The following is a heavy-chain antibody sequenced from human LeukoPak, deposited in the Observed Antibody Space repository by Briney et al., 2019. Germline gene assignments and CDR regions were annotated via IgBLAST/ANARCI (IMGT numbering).Heavy chain of an antibody. CDR3: ARAALYTYYYMDV. CDR2: ISYDGSNK. CDR1: GFTFGDYA. J-gene: IGHJ6*03. V-gene: IGHV3-30*04. D-gene: IGHD1-14*01. Sequence: PGRSLRLSCTASGFTFGDYAMNWVRQAPGKGLEWVAVISYDGSNKYYADSVKGRFTISRDNSKNTLYLQMNSLRAEDTAVYYCARAALYTYYYMDVWGKGTTVTVSS.